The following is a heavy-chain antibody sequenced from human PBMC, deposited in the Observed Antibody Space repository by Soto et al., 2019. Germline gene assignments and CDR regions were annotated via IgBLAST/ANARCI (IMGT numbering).Heavy chain of an antibody. Sequence: QVQLQQWGAGLLKPSETLSLTCAVYGGSFSGYYWSWIRQPPGKGLEWIGEINHSGSTNYNPSLKSRVTISVDTSKNQFSLKLSSVTAADTAVYYCARGYCSGGSFLPREHDAFDIWGQGTMVTVSS. V-gene: IGHV4-34*01. CDR3: ARGYCSGGSFLPREHDAFDI. J-gene: IGHJ3*02. CDR2: INHSGST. CDR1: GGSFSGYY. D-gene: IGHD2-15*01.